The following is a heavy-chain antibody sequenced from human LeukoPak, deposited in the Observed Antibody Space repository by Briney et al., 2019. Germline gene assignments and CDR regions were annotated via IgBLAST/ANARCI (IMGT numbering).Heavy chain of an antibody. CDR2: IYHSGST. CDR1: GGSISSGGYY. D-gene: IGHD5-24*01. CDR3: ARRIGIRDEFDY. V-gene: IGHV4-30-2*01. J-gene: IGHJ4*02. Sequence: KASETLSLTCTVSGGSISSGGYYWSWIRQPPGKGLEWIGCIYHSGSTYYNPSLKSRVTISVDRSKNQFSLKLSSVTAADTAVYYCARRIGIRDEFDYWGQGTLVTVSS.